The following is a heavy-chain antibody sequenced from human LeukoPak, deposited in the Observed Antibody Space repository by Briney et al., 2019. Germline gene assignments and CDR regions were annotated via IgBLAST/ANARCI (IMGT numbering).Heavy chain of an antibody. CDR2: MNDSGST. V-gene: IGHV4-61*01. Sequence: PSETLSLTCTVPGGSVSSGSYFWSWIRRPPGEGLEYLGYMNDSGSTKYNPSLQSRVTLSVDTSKNQFSLSMTSVTSADTAVHYYSRGGLEPPSYGGQGTLVTTSA. D-gene: IGHD3-3*01. CDR3: SRGGLEPPSY. J-gene: IGHJ4*02. CDR1: GGSVSSGSYF.